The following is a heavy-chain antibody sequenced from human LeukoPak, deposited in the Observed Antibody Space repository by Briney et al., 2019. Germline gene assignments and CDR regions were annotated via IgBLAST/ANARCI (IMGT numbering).Heavy chain of an antibody. CDR3: ARSPHIYSYGYGDY. Sequence: ASVKVSCKASGGTFSSYAISWVRQAPGQGLEWMGRIIPILGIANYAQKFQGRVTITADKSTSTAYMELSSLRSEDTAVYYCARSPHIYSYGYGDYWGQGTLVTVSS. J-gene: IGHJ4*02. D-gene: IGHD5-18*01. CDR2: IIPILGIA. CDR1: GGTFSSYA. V-gene: IGHV1-69*04.